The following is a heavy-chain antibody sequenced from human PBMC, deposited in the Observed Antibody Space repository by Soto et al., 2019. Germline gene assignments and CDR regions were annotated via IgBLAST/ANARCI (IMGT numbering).Heavy chain of an antibody. CDR2: IDPSDSYT. J-gene: IGHJ6*02. V-gene: IGHV5-10-1*01. D-gene: IGHD6-6*01. CDR3: ARRQLTPGYYYGMDV. Sequence: PGESLKISCKGSGYSFTSYWISWVRQMPGKGLEWMGRIDPSDSYTNYSPPFQGHVTISADKSISTAYLQWSSLKASDTAMYYCARRQLTPGYYYGMDVWGQGTTVTVSS. CDR1: GYSFTSYW.